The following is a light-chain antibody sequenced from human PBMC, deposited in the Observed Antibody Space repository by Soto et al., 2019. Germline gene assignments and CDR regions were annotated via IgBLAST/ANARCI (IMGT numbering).Light chain of an antibody. CDR1: ASPVITAGDTL. V-gene: IGKV2-30*01. Sequence: DIVLTQSPLSLPVTLGQPASSSCRSSASPVITAGDTLLNWFQQRPGQSPRRLIYRVSNRYFGVPDKFSGSGSGTEFTLKISSVEAEDVAIYYCMQGARWPYTFGQGTKLEI. CDR3: MQGARWPYT. J-gene: IGKJ2*01. CDR2: RVS.